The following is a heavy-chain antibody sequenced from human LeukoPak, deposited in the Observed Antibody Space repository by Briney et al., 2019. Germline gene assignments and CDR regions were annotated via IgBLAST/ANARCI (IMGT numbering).Heavy chain of an antibody. J-gene: IGHJ4*02. CDR3: ASGTVGNYALDY. V-gene: IGHV3-30*09. Sequence: SGGSLRLSCAASGFTFSTYAMHWVRQAPGKGLEWVAAISSNGNHKYHAESVRGRFAISRDNSKNTLYLQLNSLRPDDTAVYFCASGTVGNYALDYWGQGTLVTVSS. D-gene: IGHD1-7*01. CDR1: GFTFSTYA. CDR2: ISSNGNHK.